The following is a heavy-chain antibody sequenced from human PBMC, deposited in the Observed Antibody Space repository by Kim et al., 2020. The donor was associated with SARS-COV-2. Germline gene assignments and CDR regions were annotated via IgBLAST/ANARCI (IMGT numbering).Heavy chain of an antibody. Sequence: SETLSLTCAVYGGSFSGYYWSWIRQPPGKGLEWIGEINHSGSTNYNPSLKSRVTISVVTSKNQFSLKLSSVTAADTAVYYCARGLGGWFGKEFDYWGQGTLVTVSS. CDR1: GGSFSGYY. J-gene: IGHJ4*02. V-gene: IGHV4-34*01. CDR2: INHSGST. D-gene: IGHD3-10*01. CDR3: ARGLGGWFGKEFDY.